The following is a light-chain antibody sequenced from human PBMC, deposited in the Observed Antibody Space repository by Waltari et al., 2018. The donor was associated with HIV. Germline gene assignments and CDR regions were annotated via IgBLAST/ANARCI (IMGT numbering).Light chain of an antibody. CDR1: SSDVRGYDY. J-gene: IGLJ2*01. CDR2: DVS. Sequence: QSAMPQPRSVSGSPGQSVTIYCTGTSSDVRGYDYVSCYQQNPVNAHKVIISDVSRRPSGVPDRFSASKSGNTASLTISGLQAADEADYFCCSYASNYILIFGGGTKLTVL. CDR3: CSYASNYILI. V-gene: IGLV2-11*01.